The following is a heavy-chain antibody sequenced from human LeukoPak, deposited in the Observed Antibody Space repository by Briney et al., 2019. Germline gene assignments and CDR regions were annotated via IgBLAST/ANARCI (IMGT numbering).Heavy chain of an antibody. J-gene: IGHJ4*02. Sequence: GESLRISCKGSGYSFANYWISWVRQMPGKGLEWMGRINPSDSYTNYNPSFQGHVTFSVDKSIATAYLQWTTLKASDTAMYYCARGGWLDDYWGQGTLVTASS. CDR1: GYSFANYW. D-gene: IGHD6-19*01. V-gene: IGHV5-10-1*01. CDR2: INPSDSYT. CDR3: ARGGWLDDY.